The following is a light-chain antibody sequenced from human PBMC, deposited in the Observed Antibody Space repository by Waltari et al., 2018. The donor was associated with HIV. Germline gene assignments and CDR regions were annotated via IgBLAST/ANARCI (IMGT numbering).Light chain of an antibody. CDR3: SSYAGSNNLV. CDR1: RRDFGGYNY. Sequence: QSALTQPPSASGSPGQSVTISCTGTRRDFGGYNYVSWYQQHPGKAPKLMIYEVSKRPSGVPDRFSGSKSGNTASLTVSGLQAEDEADYYCSSYAGSNNLVFGGGTKLTVL. V-gene: IGLV2-8*01. CDR2: EVS. J-gene: IGLJ3*02.